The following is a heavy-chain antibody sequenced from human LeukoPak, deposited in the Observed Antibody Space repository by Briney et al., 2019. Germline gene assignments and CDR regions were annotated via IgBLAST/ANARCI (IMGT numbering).Heavy chain of an antibody. V-gene: IGHV4-59*01. CDR1: GGSTSSYY. CDR3: ARTFLGYYFYMDV. D-gene: IGHD3-3*02. J-gene: IGHJ6*03. Sequence: SETLSLTCTVFGGSTSSYYWSWIRQPPGKGLEWIGYIYYSGSTNYNPSLKSRVTISVDTSKNQFSLKLSSVTAADTAVYYCARTFLGYYFYMDVWGKGTTVTVSS. CDR2: IYYSGST.